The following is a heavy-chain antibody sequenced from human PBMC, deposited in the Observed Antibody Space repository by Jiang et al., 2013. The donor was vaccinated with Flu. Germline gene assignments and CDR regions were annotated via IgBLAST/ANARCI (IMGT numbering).Heavy chain of an antibody. Sequence: VQLLESGGGVVQPGMSRTLSCAASGFTFSNYPMHWVRQAPGKGLEWVAVISYDEINKKYADSVKGRFTITRDNSKNTLSLQLNSLRAEDTAVYYCARDPIDLVSYVMDVWGKGPRSPSPQ. D-gene: IGHD3-10*02. CDR2: ISYDEINK. J-gene: IGHJ6*04. V-gene: IGHV3-30*01. CDR1: GFTFSNYP. CDR3: ARDPIDLVSYVMDV.